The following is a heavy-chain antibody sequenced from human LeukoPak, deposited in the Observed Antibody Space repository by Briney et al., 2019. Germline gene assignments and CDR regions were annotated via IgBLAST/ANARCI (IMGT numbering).Heavy chain of an antibody. V-gene: IGHV4-59*01. CDR1: GGSISSYY. CDR3: ARDDGSGWSGWFDP. J-gene: IGHJ5*02. Sequence: NPSETLSLTCTVSGGSISSYYWSWIRQPPGKGLEWIGYIYYSGSTNYNPSLKSRVTISVDTSKNQFSLKLSSVTAADTAVYYCARDDGSGWSGWFDPWGQGTLVTVSS. D-gene: IGHD6-19*01. CDR2: IYYSGST.